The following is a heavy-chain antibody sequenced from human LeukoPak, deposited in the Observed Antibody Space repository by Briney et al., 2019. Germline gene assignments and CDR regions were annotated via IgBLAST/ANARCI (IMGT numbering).Heavy chain of an antibody. CDR3: ARVSGDYLSYFDH. V-gene: IGHV4-39*01. Sequence: PSETLSLTCTVSGGSLTSSRFFWGWIRQPPGKGPEWIGSSYYGGTTYYNPSLESRVTISIDTSKRQFFLKLNSVTAADTAVYHCARVSGDYLSYFDHWGQGTLVAVSS. J-gene: IGHJ4*02. D-gene: IGHD4-17*01. CDR2: SYYGGTT. CDR1: GGSLTSSRFF.